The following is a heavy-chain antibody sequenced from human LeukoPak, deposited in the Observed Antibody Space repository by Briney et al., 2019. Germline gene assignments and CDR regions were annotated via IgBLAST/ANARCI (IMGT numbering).Heavy chain of an antibody. V-gene: IGHV3-48*01. D-gene: IGHD1-26*01. CDR1: GFTFSSYS. J-gene: IGHJ6*03. Sequence: GGSLRLSCAAYGFTFSSYSMNWVRQAPGKGLEWVSYITTRSATYYTDSVKGRFTISRDNAKDSVYLQMNSLRADDTAVYYCARVRGAGLQYYYMDVWGKGTTVTVSS. CDR2: ITTRSAT. CDR3: ARVRGAGLQYYYMDV.